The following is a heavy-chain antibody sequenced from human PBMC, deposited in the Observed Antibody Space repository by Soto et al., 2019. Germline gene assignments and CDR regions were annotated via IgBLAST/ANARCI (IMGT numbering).Heavy chain of an antibody. CDR2: ISGGGGDK. J-gene: IGHJ4*02. V-gene: IGHV3-23*01. CDR3: AKDVQYDSSGGLDY. CDR1: GFSFDNYA. D-gene: IGHD3-22*01. Sequence: EVELLESGGGLQQPGGSLRLSCTTSGFSFDNYAMSWVRQAPGKGLEWLSAISGGGGDKYYADSVKGRFSVFRDNSKKTVYLQLNGLTIDDTAVYYCAKDVQYDSSGGLDYWGQGTLVTVSS.